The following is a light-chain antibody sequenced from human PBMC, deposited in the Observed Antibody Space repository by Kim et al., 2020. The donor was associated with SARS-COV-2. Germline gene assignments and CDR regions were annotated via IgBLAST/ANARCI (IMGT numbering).Light chain of an antibody. J-gene: IGLJ1*01. CDR1: SSDVGGYNY. CDR2: DVS. Sequence: QSALTQPASVSGSPGQSLTISCTGTSSDVGGYNYVSWYQQHPGKAPKVMIYDVSKRPSGVSNRFSGSKSGNTASLTISGLQAEDEADYYCSSYTSSSTYVFGTGTKVTVL. CDR3: SSYTSSSTYV. V-gene: IGLV2-14*01.